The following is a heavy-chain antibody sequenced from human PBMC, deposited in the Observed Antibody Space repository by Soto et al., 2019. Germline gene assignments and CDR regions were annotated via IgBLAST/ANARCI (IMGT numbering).Heavy chain of an antibody. J-gene: IGHJ4*02. D-gene: IGHD3-10*01. CDR1: GGTFSSYA. CDR3: AKPLWFGELLSGFDY. CDR2: IIPIFGTA. Sequence: QVQLVQSGAEVKKPGSSVKVSCKASGGTFSSYAISWVRQAPGQGLEWMGGIIPIFGTANYAQKFQGRVTITADESTSTTYMELSSLRSEDTAVYYCAKPLWFGELLSGFDYWGQGTLVTVSS. V-gene: IGHV1-69*01.